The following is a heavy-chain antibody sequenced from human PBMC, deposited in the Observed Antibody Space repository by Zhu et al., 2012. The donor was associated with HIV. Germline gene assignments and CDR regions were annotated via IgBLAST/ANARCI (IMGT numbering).Heavy chain of an antibody. CDR1: GGSISSHF. CDR3: AGYDYGDFGGPTQNAFHI. Sequence: QVQLQESGPRLVRPSETLSLTCTVSGGSISSHFWTWIRQPPGKGLEWIGYIYSSGRPYYNPSLKSRVTISLDRSTNQFSLKLSSVTAADTAVYYRAGYDYGDFGGPTQNAFHIWGQGTLVPVSS. CDR2: IYSSGRP. V-gene: IGHV4-59*04. D-gene: IGHD4-17*01. J-gene: IGHJ3*02.